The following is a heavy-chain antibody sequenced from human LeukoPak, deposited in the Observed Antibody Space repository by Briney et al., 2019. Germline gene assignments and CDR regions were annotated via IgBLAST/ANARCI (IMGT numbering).Heavy chain of an antibody. D-gene: IGHD6-19*01. CDR1: GFTVSSNY. V-gene: IGHV3-66*01. J-gene: IGHJ6*02. CDR2: IYSGGST. Sequence: PGGSLRLSCAASGFTVSSNYMSWVRQAPGKGLEWVSVIYSGGSTYYADSVKGRFTISRDNSKNTLYLQMNSLRAEDTAVYYCARDRRGEQWLAPSYYYGMDVWGQGTTVTVSS. CDR3: ARDRRGEQWLAPSYYYGMDV.